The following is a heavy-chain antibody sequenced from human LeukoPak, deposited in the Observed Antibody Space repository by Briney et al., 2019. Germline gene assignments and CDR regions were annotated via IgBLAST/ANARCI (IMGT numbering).Heavy chain of an antibody. D-gene: IGHD2-2*01. V-gene: IGHV3-13*05. J-gene: IGHJ3*02. CDR1: GFTFSSYD. Sequence: GGSLKLSCAASGFTFSSYDMHWVRQAPGQGLEWMSAIGTAGGPSYPGSVKARFTISREHAKNSMYLQMNSLRAGDMAVYYCARGLCSTSCSVCGAFDIWGQGTMVTVPS. CDR2: IGTAGGP. CDR3: ARGLCSTSCSVCGAFDI.